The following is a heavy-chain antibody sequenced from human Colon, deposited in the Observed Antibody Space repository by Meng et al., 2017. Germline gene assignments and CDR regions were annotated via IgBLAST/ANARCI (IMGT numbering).Heavy chain of an antibody. J-gene: IGHJ3*01. V-gene: IGHV3-13*01. D-gene: IGHD1-26*01. CDR1: GFTFRSYD. CDR2: IDTAGNT. Sequence: GGSLRLSCAASGFTFRSYDMHWVRQVIGKGLEWVSGIDTAGNTIYADSVKGRFTISREDAKYSFFLQMNSLRAEDMAVYYCARDVGRGGGGAFDLWGQGTMVTVSS. CDR3: ARDVGRGGGGAFDL.